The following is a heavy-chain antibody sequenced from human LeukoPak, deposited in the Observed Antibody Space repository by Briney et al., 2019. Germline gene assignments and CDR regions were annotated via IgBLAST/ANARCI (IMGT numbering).Heavy chain of an antibody. J-gene: IGHJ4*02. Sequence: SETLSLTCTVSGGSISSGSYYWSWIRQPAGKGLEWIGRIYTSGSTNYNPSLKSRVTISVDTSKNQFSLKLSSVTAADTAVYYCARRSGYDSFDDWGQGTLVTVSS. D-gene: IGHD5-12*01. CDR2: IYTSGST. V-gene: IGHV4-61*02. CDR1: GGSISSGSYY. CDR3: ARRSGYDSFDD.